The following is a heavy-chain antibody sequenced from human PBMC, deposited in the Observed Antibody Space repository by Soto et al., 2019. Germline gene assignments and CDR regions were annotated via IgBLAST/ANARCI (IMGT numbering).Heavy chain of an antibody. J-gene: IGHJ4*02. CDR2: ISSNGGST. CDR3: ARDSYTPDSPYDFWSGPFDY. CDR1: GFTFSSSA. D-gene: IGHD3-3*01. V-gene: IGHV3-64*01. Sequence: GGSLRLSCAASGFTFSSSAMHWVRQAPGKGLEYVSAISSNGGSTYYANSVKGRFTISRDNSKNTLYLQMGSLRAEDMAVYYCARDSYTPDSPYDFWSGPFDYWGQGTLVTVSS.